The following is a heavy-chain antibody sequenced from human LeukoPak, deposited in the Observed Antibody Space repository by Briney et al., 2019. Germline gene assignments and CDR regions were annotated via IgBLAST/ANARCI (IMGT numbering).Heavy chain of an antibody. D-gene: IGHD3-10*01. CDR1: GGSISSSHYY. J-gene: IGHJ6*03. V-gene: IGHV4-39*01. Sequence: PSETLSLTCTVSGGSISSSHYYWGWIRQTPGKGLEWIGTIYYCGTTYYNPSLESRATISEGTSKNQFSLTLRSVTAADTAVYYCARQISDYYYYYIDVWGKGTTVTVSS. CDR2: IYYCGTT. CDR3: ARQISDYYYYYIDV.